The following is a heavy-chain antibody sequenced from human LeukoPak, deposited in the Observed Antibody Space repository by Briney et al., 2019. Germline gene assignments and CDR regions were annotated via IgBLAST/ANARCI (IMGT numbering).Heavy chain of an antibody. Sequence: GGSLRLSCAASGFTFSSYEMNWVRQAPGKGLEWVSYISSSGSTIYYADSVKGRFTISRDNAKNSLYLQMNSLRAEDTAVYYCARVAAAGNSYYYYMDVWGKGTTVTVSS. CDR1: GFTFSSYE. D-gene: IGHD6-13*01. J-gene: IGHJ6*03. CDR2: ISSSGSTI. V-gene: IGHV3-48*03. CDR3: ARVAAAGNSYYYYMDV.